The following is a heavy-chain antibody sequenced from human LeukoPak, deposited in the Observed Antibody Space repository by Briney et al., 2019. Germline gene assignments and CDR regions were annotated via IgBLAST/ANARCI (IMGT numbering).Heavy chain of an antibody. CDR1: GFTFSDYY. J-gene: IGHJ4*02. Sequence: GGSLRLSCAASGFTFSDYYMSWIRQAPGKGLEWVSAISGSGGSTYYADSVKGRFTISRDNSKNTLYLQMNSLRAEDTAVYYCAKEAGRYPQQSDCWGQGTLVTVSS. V-gene: IGHV3-23*01. CDR3: AKEAGRYPQQSDC. D-gene: IGHD3-10*01. CDR2: ISGSGGST.